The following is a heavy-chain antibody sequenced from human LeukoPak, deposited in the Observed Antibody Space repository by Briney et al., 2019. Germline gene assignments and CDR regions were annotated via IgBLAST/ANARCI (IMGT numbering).Heavy chain of an antibody. CDR1: GYTFTGYY. Sequence: ASVKVSCKASGYTFTGYYMHWVRQAPGQGLEWMGWINLNSGGSNYAQKFQGRVTMTRDTSISAAYLELSRLRSDDTAVYYCAGSSGYSSSWYFDYWGQGTVGIVSS. CDR3: AGSSGYSSSWYFDY. CDR2: INLNSGGS. J-gene: IGHJ4*02. V-gene: IGHV1-2*02. D-gene: IGHD6-13*01.